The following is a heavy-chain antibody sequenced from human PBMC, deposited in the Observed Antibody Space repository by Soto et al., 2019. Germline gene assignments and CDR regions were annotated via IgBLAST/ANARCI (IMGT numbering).Heavy chain of an antibody. Sequence: SLRLSCAASGFTFSSYAMSWVRQAPGKGLEWVSAISGSGGSTYYADSVKGRFTISRDNSKDTLYLQMNSLRAEDTAVYYCVREPPQAGYYDSSGYYFDYWGQGTLVTVSS. CDR1: GFTFSSYA. V-gene: IGHV3-23*01. CDR3: VREPPQAGYYDSSGYYFDY. J-gene: IGHJ4*02. CDR2: ISGSGGST. D-gene: IGHD3-22*01.